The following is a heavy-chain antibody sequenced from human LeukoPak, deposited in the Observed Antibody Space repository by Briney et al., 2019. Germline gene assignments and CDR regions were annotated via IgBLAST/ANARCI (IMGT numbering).Heavy chain of an antibody. V-gene: IGHV4-31*03. CDR1: GGSISSGGYY. CDR3: ARDYYDSSGYRYDAFDI. J-gene: IGHJ3*02. Sequence: SETLSLTCTVSGGSISSGGYYWSWIRQHPGKGLEWIGYIYYSGSTYYNPSLKSRVTISVDTSKNQFSLKLSSVTAADTAVCYCARDYYDSSGYRYDAFDIWGQGTMVTVSS. CDR2: IYYSGST. D-gene: IGHD3-22*01.